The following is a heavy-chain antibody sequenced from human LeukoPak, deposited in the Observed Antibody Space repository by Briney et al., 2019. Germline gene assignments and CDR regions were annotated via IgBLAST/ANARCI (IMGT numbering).Heavy chain of an antibody. Sequence: ASVKVSCKASGYTFTNFDINWVRQAPGQGLEWMGWMNPVSGKAGSAQKFQGRVTLTRDTSISTAYMEVSSLRFDDTAFYYCARAPMGTAPLYWGQGNLVTVSS. V-gene: IGHV1-8*01. CDR2: MNPVSGKA. CDR3: ARAPMGTAPLY. J-gene: IGHJ4*02. D-gene: IGHD1/OR15-1a*01. CDR1: GYTFTNFD.